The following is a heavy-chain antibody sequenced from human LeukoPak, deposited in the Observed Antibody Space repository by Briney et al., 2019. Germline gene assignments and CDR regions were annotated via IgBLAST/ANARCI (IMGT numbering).Heavy chain of an antibody. D-gene: IGHD5-18*01. Sequence: GGSLRLSCAASGFXFSNYAMSWVRQAPGKGLEWVSEISGGSTSTYYADSVKGRFTISSDNSKNTLYLQMNSLRAEDTAVYSCAKDHVGGYSYDYWGQGTLVTVSS. CDR3: AKDHVGGYSYDY. CDR2: ISGGSTST. CDR1: GFXFSNYA. J-gene: IGHJ4*02. V-gene: IGHV3-23*01.